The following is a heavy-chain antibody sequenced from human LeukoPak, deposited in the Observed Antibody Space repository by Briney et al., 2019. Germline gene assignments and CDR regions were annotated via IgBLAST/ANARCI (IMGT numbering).Heavy chain of an antibody. V-gene: IGHV4-59*01. CDR1: GGSISSYY. J-gene: IGHJ4*02. D-gene: IGHD2-21*02. CDR3: ASTHVVTAIDY. CDR2: IYYSGST. Sequence: SETRSLTCTVSGGSISSYYWSWIRQPPGKGLEWIGYIYYSGSTNYNPSLKSRVTISVDTSKNQFSLKLSSVTAADTAVYYCASTHVVTAIDYWGQGTLVTVSS.